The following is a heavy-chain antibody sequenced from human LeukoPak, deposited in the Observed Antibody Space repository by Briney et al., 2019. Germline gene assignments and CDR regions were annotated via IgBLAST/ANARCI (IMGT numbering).Heavy chain of an antibody. CDR2: ISSGSYT. CDR3: ARGSSGWHFFDS. Sequence: PGGSLRLSCVTSGFTFSDYYMSWIRQAPGKGLEWVSYISSGSYTNYADSVKGRFTISRDNAKNSLYLQMNRLRVEDTAVYYWARGSSGWHFFDSWGQGALVTVSP. D-gene: IGHD6-19*01. CDR1: GFTFSDYY. V-gene: IGHV3-11*03. J-gene: IGHJ4*02.